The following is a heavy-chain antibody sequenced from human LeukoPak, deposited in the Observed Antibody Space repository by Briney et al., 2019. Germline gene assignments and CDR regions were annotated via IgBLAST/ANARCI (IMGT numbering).Heavy chain of an antibody. D-gene: IGHD3-22*01. CDR2: VNPNSGNT. Sequence: GASVKVSCKTSGYTFTSYDLNWVRQATGQGLEWMGWVNPNSGNTGYAQKFQGRVTMTMDPSISTAYMELSSLRSDDTAVYYCARDVLHRIHYDSSAYYPGSSYWGQGTLVTVSS. V-gene: IGHV1-8*01. J-gene: IGHJ4*02. CDR1: GYTFTSYD. CDR3: ARDVLHRIHYDSSAYYPGSSY.